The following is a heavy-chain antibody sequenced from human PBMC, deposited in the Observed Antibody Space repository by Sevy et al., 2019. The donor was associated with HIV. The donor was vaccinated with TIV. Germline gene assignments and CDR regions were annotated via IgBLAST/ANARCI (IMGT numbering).Heavy chain of an antibody. J-gene: IGHJ4*02. V-gene: IGHV1-69*04. CDR2: IIPILGIA. Sequence: ASLKVSCKASGGTFSSYAISWVRQAPGQGLEWMGRIIPILGIANYAQKFQGRVTITADKSTSTAYMELSSLRSEDTAVYYCARGGYSSGWYYFDYWGQGTLVTVSS. D-gene: IGHD6-19*01. CDR1: GGTFSSYA. CDR3: ARGGYSSGWYYFDY.